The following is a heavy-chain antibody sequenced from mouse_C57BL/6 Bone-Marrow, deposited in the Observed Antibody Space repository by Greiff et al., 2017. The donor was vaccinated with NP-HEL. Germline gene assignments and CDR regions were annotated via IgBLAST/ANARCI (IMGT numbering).Heavy chain of an antibody. J-gene: IGHJ1*03. D-gene: IGHD1-1*01. CDR2: IYPRSGNT. CDR3: ARRTYDYGVRYDWYFDV. V-gene: IGHV1-81*01. Sequence: QVQLKESGAELARPGASVKLSCKASGYTFTSYGISWVKQRTGQGLEWIGEIYPRSGNTYYNEKFKGKATLTADKSSSTAYMELRSLTSEDSAVYFCARRTYDYGVRYDWYFDVWGTGTTVIVSS. CDR1: GYTFTSYG.